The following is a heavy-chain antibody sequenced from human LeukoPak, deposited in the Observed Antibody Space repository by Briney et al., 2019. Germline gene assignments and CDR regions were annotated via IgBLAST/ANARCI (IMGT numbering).Heavy chain of an antibody. CDR3: ARKTPCSGCLLMDY. CDR2: ISGSGGST. D-gene: IGHD6-19*01. Sequence: GGSLRLSCAASGFTFRSYGMRWVRQAPGKGLEWVSTISGSGGSTYYADSVKGRFTISRDNSKNTLYLQMNSLRAEDTAVYYCARKTPCSGCLLMDYWGQGTLVTVSS. CDR1: GFTFRSYG. J-gene: IGHJ4*02. V-gene: IGHV3-23*01.